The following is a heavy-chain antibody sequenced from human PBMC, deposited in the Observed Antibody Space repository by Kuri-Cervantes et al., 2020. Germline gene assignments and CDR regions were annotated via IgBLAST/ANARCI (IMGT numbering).Heavy chain of an antibody. CDR3: ARGKGGYSYGYGY. CDR1: GFTFSSYS. D-gene: IGHD5-18*01. Sequence: SLRLSCAASGFTFSSYSMNCVPQAPGKGLEWVSGISWNSGSIVYAGSVKGRFTISRDNAKNSLYLQMNSLRAEDTALYYCARGKGGYSYGYGYWGQGTLVTVSS. J-gene: IGHJ4*02. V-gene: IGHV3-9*01. CDR2: ISWNSGSI.